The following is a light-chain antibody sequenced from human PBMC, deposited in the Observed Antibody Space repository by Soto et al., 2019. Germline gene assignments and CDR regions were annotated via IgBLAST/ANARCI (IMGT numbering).Light chain of an antibody. V-gene: IGKV1-33*01. CDR2: DAS. J-gene: IGKJ2*01. Sequence: DLQMTQSPSSLSATVGDRVTITCQTSQDISKYLNWYQQKPGKAPKLLIYDASNLETGVPSRFSGSGSGTDFSLTINSLQPEDIATYYCQQYDHPPYTFGQGTKLEI. CDR3: QQYDHPPYT. CDR1: QDISKY.